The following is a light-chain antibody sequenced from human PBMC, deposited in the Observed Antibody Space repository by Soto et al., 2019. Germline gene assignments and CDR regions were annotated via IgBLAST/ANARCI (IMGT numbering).Light chain of an antibody. V-gene: IGLV2-14*03. J-gene: IGLJ2*01. Sequence: QSVLTQPASVSGSPGQSIAISCTGTSSDVGGYDYVSWYQQHPGKAPKLMIYDVTNRPSGVSNRFSGSKSGNTASLTISGLQAEDEADYYCSSYIGSSTLVVFGGGTKLTVL. CDR3: SSYIGSSTLVV. CDR1: SSDVGGYDY. CDR2: DVT.